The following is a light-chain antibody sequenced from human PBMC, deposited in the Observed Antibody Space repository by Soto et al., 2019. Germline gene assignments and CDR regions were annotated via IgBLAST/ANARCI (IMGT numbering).Light chain of an antibody. J-gene: IGKJ5*01. CDR3: QQYNNWPPLT. V-gene: IGKV3-15*01. CDR2: DAS. CDR1: QSVSSN. Sequence: EIVLTQSPATLSVSPVERATLSCRASQSVSSNLAWYQQRPGQAPRLLIYDASTRATDIPARFSGTGSGTDFTLTISSLQSEDFAVYYCQQYNNWPPLTFGQGTRLEIK.